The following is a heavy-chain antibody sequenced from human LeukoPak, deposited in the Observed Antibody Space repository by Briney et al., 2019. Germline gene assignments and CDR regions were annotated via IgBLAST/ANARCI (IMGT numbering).Heavy chain of an antibody. D-gene: IGHD5-12*01. J-gene: IGHJ3*02. CDR2: IYYSGST. CDR3: ARGGGLRLPAFDI. Sequence: PSETLSLTCTVSGGSISSYYWSWIRQPPGKGLEWIGYIYYSGSTNYNPSLKSRVTISVDTSKNQFSLKLSSVTAADTAVYYCARGGGLRLPAFDIWGQGTMVTVSS. CDR1: GGSISSYY. V-gene: IGHV4-59*01.